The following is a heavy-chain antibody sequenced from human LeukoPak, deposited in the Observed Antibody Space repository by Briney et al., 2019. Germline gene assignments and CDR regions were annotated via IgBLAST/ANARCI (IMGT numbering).Heavy chain of an antibody. D-gene: IGHD6-6*01. CDR1: GGSFSGYY. J-gene: IGHJ4*02. Sequence: PSETLSLTCAVYGGSFSGYYWSWIRQPPGKGLEWIGEINHSGSTNYNPSLKSRVTISVDTSKNQFSLKLSSVTAADTAVYYCASGRPRSSDYWGQGTLVTVSS. CDR2: INHSGST. CDR3: ASGRPRSSDY. V-gene: IGHV4-34*01.